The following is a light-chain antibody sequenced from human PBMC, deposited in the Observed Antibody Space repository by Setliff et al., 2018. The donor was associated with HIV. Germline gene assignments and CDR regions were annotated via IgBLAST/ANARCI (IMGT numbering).Light chain of an antibody. Sequence: QSVLTQPSSVSGAPGQRVTISCTGSSSNIGGGYDVHWYRQLPGTAPKLLIYGNINRPSGVPDRFSGSKSGTSGSLAITGLQAEDEADYYCQSYDSSLSAHVFGTGTK. CDR2: GNI. CDR1: SSNIGGGYD. J-gene: IGLJ1*01. V-gene: IGLV1-40*01. CDR3: QSYDSSLSAHV.